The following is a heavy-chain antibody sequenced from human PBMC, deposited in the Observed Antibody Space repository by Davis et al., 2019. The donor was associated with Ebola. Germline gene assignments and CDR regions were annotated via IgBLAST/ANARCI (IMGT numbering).Heavy chain of an antibody. J-gene: IGHJ4*02. CDR1: GYTLTSYG. CDR3: ARAEYNWNYFAY. CDR2: ISAFNGNT. D-gene: IGHD1-20*01. V-gene: IGHV1-18*01. Sequence: AASVKVSCKASGYTLTSYGISWVRQAPGQGLEWMGWISAFNGNTNYAQKLQGRVTMTTDTSTSTAYMELRSLRSDDTAVYYCARAEYNWNYFAYWGQGTLVTVSS.